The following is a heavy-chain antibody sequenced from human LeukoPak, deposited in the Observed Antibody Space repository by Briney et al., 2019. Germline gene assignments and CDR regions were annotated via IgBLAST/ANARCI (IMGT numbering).Heavy chain of an antibody. CDR3: AGASWQQLSFDP. V-gene: IGHV4-59*01. CDR1: GGSISSYY. CDR2: IYYSGST. Sequence: SETLSLICTVSGGSISSYYWSWIRQPPGKGLEWIGYIYYSGSTNYNPSLKSRVTISVDTSKNQFSLKLSSVTAADTAVYYCAGASWQQLSFDPWGQGTLVTVSS. J-gene: IGHJ5*02. D-gene: IGHD6-13*01.